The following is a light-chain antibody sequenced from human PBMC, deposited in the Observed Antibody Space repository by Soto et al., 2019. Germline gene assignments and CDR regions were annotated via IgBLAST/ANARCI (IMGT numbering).Light chain of an antibody. J-gene: IGLJ2*01. V-gene: IGLV4-69*01. CDR2: LNSDGRH. Sequence: QLVLTQSPSASASLGASVKLTCTLSSGHSNYAIAWHQQQPEKGPRHLMKLNSDGRHSKGDGIPDRFSGSSSGAERYLTISSLQSEDEADYYCQTWDTGVVFGGGTKVTVL. CDR3: QTWDTGVV. CDR1: SGHSNYA.